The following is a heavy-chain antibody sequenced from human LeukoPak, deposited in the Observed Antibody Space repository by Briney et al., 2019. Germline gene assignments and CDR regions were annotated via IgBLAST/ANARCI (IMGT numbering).Heavy chain of an antibody. V-gene: IGHV4-59*01. CDR3: ATGAPIDSTGYPDPSWDY. J-gene: IGHJ4*02. CDR2: IYYSGSA. Sequence: SETLSLTCTVSGGSIRTYYWTCLRQPPGKGLEWIGYIYYSGSANYNPSLQSRVTISVDMSKNQFSLKLTSVTAADTAVYYCATGAPIDSTGYPDPSWDYWGQGTLSPSPQ. D-gene: IGHD3-22*01. CDR1: GGSIRTYY.